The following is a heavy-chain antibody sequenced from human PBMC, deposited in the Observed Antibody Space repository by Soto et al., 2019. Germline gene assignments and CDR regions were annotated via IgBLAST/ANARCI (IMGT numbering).Heavy chain of an antibody. D-gene: IGHD3-10*01. V-gene: IGHV1-69*02. CDR1: GGTFSSYT. CDR3: ARAMVRGVSLSWFDP. CDR2: IIPILGIA. J-gene: IGHJ5*02. Sequence: QVQLVQSGAEVKKPGSSVKVSCKASGGTFSSYTISWVRQAPGQGLEWMGRIIPILGIANYAQKFQGRVTITADKATSTAYMELSSLSAEDTAVYYCARAMVRGVSLSWFDPWGQGTLVTVCS.